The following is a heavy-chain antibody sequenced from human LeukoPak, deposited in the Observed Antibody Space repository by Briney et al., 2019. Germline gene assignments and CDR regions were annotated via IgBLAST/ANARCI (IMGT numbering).Heavy chain of an antibody. V-gene: IGHV3-30*02. Sequence: GGSLRLSCVVSGLDFNNHGVHWVRQAPGKGPEWVAYIGRDEGDEKFADSVKGRFSISRDNSKKTAYLDMRSLRVEDQARYFCPKPPPVLVRIRPKRGEYWGQGTLVIGSP. D-gene: IGHD2-15*01. J-gene: IGHJ4*02. CDR2: IGRDEGDE. CDR3: PKPPPVLVRIRPKRGEY. CDR1: GLDFNNHG.